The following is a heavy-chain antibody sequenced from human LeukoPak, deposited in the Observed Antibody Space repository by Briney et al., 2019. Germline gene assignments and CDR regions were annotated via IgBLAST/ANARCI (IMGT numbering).Heavy chain of an antibody. V-gene: IGHV4-61*02. D-gene: IGHD2-2*01. Sequence: PSETLSLTCTVSGGSISSGSYYWSWIRQPAGKGLEWIGRIYTSGSTNYNPSLKSRVTISVDTSKNQFSLKLSSVTAADTAVYYCTRGRLRLSTWFDPWGQGTLVTVSS. CDR1: GGSISSGSYY. CDR2: IYTSGST. J-gene: IGHJ5*02. CDR3: TRGRLRLSTWFDP.